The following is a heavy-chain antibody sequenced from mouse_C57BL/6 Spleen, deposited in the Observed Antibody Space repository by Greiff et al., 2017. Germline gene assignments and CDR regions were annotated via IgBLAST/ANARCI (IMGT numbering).Heavy chain of an antibody. V-gene: IGHV1-55*01. CDR1: GYTFTSYW. CDR2: IYPGSGST. J-gene: IGHJ2*01. Sequence: QVQLQQPGAELVKPGASVKMSCKASGYTFTSYWITWVPQRPGQGLEWIGDIYPGSGSTNYNETFKSKATLTVDTSSSTAYMQLSGLTSEDSAVYDCARGGTGYWGQGTTVTVSA. CDR3: ARGGTGY. D-gene: IGHD4-1*01.